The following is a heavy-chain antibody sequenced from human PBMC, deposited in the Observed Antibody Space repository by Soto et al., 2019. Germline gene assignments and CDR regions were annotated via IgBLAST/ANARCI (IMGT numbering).Heavy chain of an antibody. CDR3: ARLGIPGYGSGSHTGKWGWFDP. CDR1: GGSISSYY. Sequence: SETLSLTCTVSGGSISSYYWSWIRQPPGKGLEWIGYIYYSGSTNYNPSLKSRVTISVDTSKNQFSLKLSSVTAADTAVYYCARLGIPGYGSGSHTGKWGWFDPWGQGTLVTVSS. CDR2: IYYSGST. D-gene: IGHD3-10*01. V-gene: IGHV4-59*01. J-gene: IGHJ5*02.